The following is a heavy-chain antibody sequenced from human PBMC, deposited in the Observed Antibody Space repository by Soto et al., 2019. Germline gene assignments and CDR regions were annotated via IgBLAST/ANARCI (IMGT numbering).Heavy chain of an antibody. CDR3: AGTKVCSSTSCPPSYYYYCGMDV. J-gene: IGHJ6*02. CDR2: IIPIFGIL. Sequence: QVQLVKSGAEVKKPGSSVKVSCTASGGTFSSYAITWVRQAPGQGLEWMGGIIPIFGILNYAQKFQGRVTLTADESTTTVYMELSSPRSEDTAVSYCAGTKVCSSTSCPPSYYYYCGMDVWGQGPTVTVSS. CDR1: GGTFSSYA. V-gene: IGHV1-69*01. D-gene: IGHD2-2*01.